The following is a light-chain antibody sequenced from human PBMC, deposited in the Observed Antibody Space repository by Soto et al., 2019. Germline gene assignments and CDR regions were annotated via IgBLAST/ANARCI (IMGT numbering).Light chain of an antibody. J-gene: IGKJ5*01. CDR1: QRVSPN. CDR2: GAS. CDR3: QQYYTWPS. V-gene: IGKV3-15*01. Sequence: EILMTQSPATLSVSPGERATLSCRASQRVSPNVAWYQQRPGQPPRLLIFGASTRATGIPGRFSGSGSGTEFTLTISSLESEDFAVYYCQQYYTWPSFGQGTQLEIK.